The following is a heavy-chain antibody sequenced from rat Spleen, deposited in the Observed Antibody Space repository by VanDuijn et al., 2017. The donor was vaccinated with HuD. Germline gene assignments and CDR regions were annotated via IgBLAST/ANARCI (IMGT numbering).Heavy chain of an antibody. Sequence: QVQLKESGPGLVQPSQTLSLTCTVSGFSPNSYDVHWARQPPGKGLEWIAAISSGGSTYYNSALKSRLSISRDTSKSQVFLKMNSLQTEDTAIYFCTSRFGAPAYWGQGTLVTVSS. CDR3: TSRFGAPAY. CDR1: GFSPNSYD. CDR2: ISSGGST. D-gene: IGHD4-3*01. V-gene: IGHV2S8*01. J-gene: IGHJ3*01.